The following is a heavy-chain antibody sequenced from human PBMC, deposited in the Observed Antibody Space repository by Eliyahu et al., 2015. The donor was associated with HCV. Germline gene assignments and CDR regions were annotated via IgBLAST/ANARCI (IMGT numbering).Heavy chain of an antibody. V-gene: IGHV3-30*04. CDR3: ARDIKDHIGAFDI. CDR1: GFXFSVYN. D-gene: IGHD1-14*01. J-gene: IGHJ3*02. CDR2: ISYDGGNI. Sequence: QEQLVESGGGVVQPGRSLRLSCTTSGFXFSVYNMHWVRQAPGRGLEWVGVISYDGGNIFYADFAKGRFTISRDNSQSTLYLQMNSLRLEDTGLYYCARDIKDHIGAFDIWGQGTVVTVSS.